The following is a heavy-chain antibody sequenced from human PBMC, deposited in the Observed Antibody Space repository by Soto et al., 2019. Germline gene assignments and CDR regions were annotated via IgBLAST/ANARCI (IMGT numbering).Heavy chain of an antibody. CDR2: MYYSGTT. J-gene: IGHJ4*02. CDR3: ARGPTITTDF. V-gene: IGHV4-59*01. CDR1: GGSMSRYS. Sequence: SEILSLTCTISGGSMSRYSCHWLRQPPGKGLEWIAYMYYSGTTDYNPSLKSRVSMSLDSSTNQFSLRLSSVTAADTAVYFCARGPTITTDFWGRGILVTVSS. D-gene: IGHD4-17*01.